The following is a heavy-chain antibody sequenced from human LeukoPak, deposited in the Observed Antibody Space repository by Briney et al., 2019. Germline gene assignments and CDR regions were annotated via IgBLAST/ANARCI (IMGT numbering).Heavy chain of an antibody. Sequence: GGSLRLSCTASGVTYSRFTMNCGPDAPGKGLESSSYISIGRSYIYYADSAKGRFTISRDNAKNSLFLQMNSLRVEDTAIYYCAKGYQPPYYHYIDVWGKGTTVTISS. D-gene: IGHD2-2*01. V-gene: IGHV3-21*04. J-gene: IGHJ6*03. CDR3: AKGYQPPYYHYIDV. CDR2: ISIGRSYI. CDR1: GVTYSRFT.